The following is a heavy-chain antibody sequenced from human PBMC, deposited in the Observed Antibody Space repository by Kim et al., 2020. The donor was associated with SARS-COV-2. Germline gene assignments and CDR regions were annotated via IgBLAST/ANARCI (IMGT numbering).Heavy chain of an antibody. J-gene: IGHJ4*01. D-gene: IGHD2-2*01. CDR3: ARVDCSSIRFYGDY. V-gene: IGHV3-49*04. Sequence: GGSLRLSCLSSGFTFREFPIAWVRQAPGKGLEWIGFIRSKIYAVTTEYAASVTGRFIISRDDSKNIAHLQMNSLKTEDTGVYYCARVDCSSIRFYGDY. CDR1: GFTFREFP. CDR2: IRSKIYAVTT.